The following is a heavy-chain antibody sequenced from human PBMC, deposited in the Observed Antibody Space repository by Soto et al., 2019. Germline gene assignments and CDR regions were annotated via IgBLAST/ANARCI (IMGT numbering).Heavy chain of an antibody. CDR1: GGTFAKFI. CDR2: IVPLLGTP. Sequence: QAQLVQSGAELKEPGSSVRVSCKASGGTFAKFIMNWVRQTPGQGLEWMGGIVPLLGTPTYAEKFKGRVTISANGSTSTVEMELSSLRSEDTAIYYCGRNVTYESSLSRYYGMDVWGQGTSVAVSS. CDR3: GRNVTYESSLSRYYGMDV. V-gene: IGHV1-69*01. D-gene: IGHD3-16*01. J-gene: IGHJ6*02.